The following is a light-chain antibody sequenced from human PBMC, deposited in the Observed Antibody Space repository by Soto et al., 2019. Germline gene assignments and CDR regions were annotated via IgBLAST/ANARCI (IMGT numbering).Light chain of an antibody. CDR1: SSDVGGYNY. V-gene: IGLV2-14*01. J-gene: IGLJ7*01. CDR2: EVN. Sequence: QSALTQPASVSGSPGQSITISCTGTSSDVGGYNYVSWSQQHPGKAPKLIIYEVNNRPSGVSNRFSGSKSGNTASLTISGLQAEDEADYYCSSYTITDTYVFGSGTQLTVL. CDR3: SSYTITDTYV.